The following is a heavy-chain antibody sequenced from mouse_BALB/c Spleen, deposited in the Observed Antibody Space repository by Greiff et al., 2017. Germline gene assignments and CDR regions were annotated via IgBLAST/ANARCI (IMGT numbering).Heavy chain of an antibody. V-gene: IGHV1S132*01. CDR3: ARGVTTAWFAY. Sequence: QVQLQQSGAELVKPGASVKLSCKTSGYTFTSYWIQWVKQRPGQGLGWIGEIFPGTGTTYYNEKFKGKATPTIDTSSSTAYMQLSSLTSEDSAVYFCARGVTTAWFAYWGQGTLVTVSA. D-gene: IGHD1-1*01. CDR2: IFPGTGTT. CDR1: GYTFTSYW. J-gene: IGHJ3*01.